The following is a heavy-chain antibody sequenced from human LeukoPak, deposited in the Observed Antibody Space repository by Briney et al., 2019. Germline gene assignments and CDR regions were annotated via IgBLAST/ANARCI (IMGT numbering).Heavy chain of an antibody. CDR2: ISGSGGST. V-gene: IGHV3-23*01. D-gene: IGHD3-9*01. CDR1: GFTFSSYA. J-gene: IGHJ4*02. CDR3: ATNYDILTGYSYYFDY. Sequence: GGSLRLSCAASGFTFSSYAMSWVRQAPGKGLEWVSAISGSGGSTYYADSVKGRFTISRDNSRNTLYLQMNSLRAEDTAVYYCATNYDILTGYSYYFDYWGQGTLVTVSS.